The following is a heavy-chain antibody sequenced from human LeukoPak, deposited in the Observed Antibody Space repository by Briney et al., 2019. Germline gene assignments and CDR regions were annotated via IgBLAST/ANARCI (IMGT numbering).Heavy chain of an antibody. CDR2: FHYSGST. D-gene: IGHD3-3*01. CDR1: GGSVSSSSYY. V-gene: IGHV4-39*07. CDR3: ARVRGDFWSGHMLPDDTFDI. Sequence: PSETLSLTCSVSGGSVSSSSYYWGWVRQPPGKGLEWIGSFHYSGSTYYNPSLKSRVTISGDTSKNQFSLKLRSVTAADTAVYYCARVRGDFWSGHMLPDDTFDIWGQGTMVTVSS. J-gene: IGHJ3*02.